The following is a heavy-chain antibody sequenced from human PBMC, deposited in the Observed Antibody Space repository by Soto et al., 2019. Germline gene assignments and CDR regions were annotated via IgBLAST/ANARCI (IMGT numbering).Heavy chain of an antibody. CDR2: INVSGGST. CDR1: GYTFTSHH. CDR3: ARESRNDAFDI. J-gene: IGHJ3*02. V-gene: IGHV1-46*04. D-gene: IGHD1-1*01. Sequence: QVQLVQSGAEVKKPGASVKVSCKASGYTFTSHHLHWVRQAPGQGLEWMGIINVSGGSTRYAQKLQGRVTMTRDTSTSTVYMELSSLRSEDTAVYYCARESRNDAFDIWGQGTTVTVSS.